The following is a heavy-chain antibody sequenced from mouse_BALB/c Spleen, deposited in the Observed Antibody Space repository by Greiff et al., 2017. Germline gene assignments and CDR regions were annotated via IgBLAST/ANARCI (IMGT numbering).Heavy chain of an antibody. CDR2: IRSKSNNYAT. V-gene: IGHV10S3*01. CDR3: VRDGSGYVAY. J-gene: IGHJ3*01. D-gene: IGHD3-1*01. CDR1: GFTFNTNA. Sequence: EVQLVETGGGLVQPKGSLKLSCAASGFTFNTNAMNWVRQAPGKGLEWVARIRSKSNNYATYYADSVKDRFTISRDDSQSMLYLQMNNLKTEDTAMYYCVRDGSGYVAYWGQGTLVTVSA.